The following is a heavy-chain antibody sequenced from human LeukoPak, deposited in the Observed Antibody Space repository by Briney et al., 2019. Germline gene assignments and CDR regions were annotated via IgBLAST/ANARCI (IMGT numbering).Heavy chain of an antibody. V-gene: IGHV4-59*01. CDR1: GGSMNGYY. CDR3: ARGERLGCGY. Sequence: SETLSLTCSVSGGSMNGYYWSWIRQPPGKGLEWIGYIFYTGGANYNPSLRSRVTMLIDTSKNQLSLKLTSVTAADTAVYFCARGERLGCGYWGQGALVTVSP. CDR2: IFYTGGA. D-gene: IGHD1-26*01. J-gene: IGHJ4*02.